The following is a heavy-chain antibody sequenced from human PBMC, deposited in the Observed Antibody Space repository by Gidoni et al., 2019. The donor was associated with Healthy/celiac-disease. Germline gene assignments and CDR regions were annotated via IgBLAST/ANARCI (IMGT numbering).Heavy chain of an antibody. V-gene: IGHV3-30*18. Sequence: QVQLLESGVGVVQPESSLRLSWAASGFTFSSYGMHWVRQAPGKGLEWVAVISYDGSNKYYADSVKGRFTISRDNSKNTLYLQMNSLRAEDTAVYYCAKALVAPYYYYGMDVWGQGTTVTVSS. D-gene: IGHD5-12*01. CDR3: AKALVAPYYYYGMDV. CDR2: ISYDGSNK. CDR1: GFTFSSYG. J-gene: IGHJ6*02.